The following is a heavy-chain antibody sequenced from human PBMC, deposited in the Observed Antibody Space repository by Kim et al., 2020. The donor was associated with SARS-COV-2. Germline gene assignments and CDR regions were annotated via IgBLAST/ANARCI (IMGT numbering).Heavy chain of an antibody. CDR2: ISYDGSNT. D-gene: IGHD2-21*02. J-gene: IGHJ6*02. V-gene: IGHV3-30*18. CDR3: AKDNEECRSSDCYSGYYGMDV. Sequence: GGSLRLSCAASGITFSSYGMHWVRQAPGKGLEWVAVISYDGSNTYYVDSVKGRFTISRDNSKNTLYLQMNSLRVEDTAVYHCAKDNEECRSSDCYSGYYGMDVWGQGTTVTVSS. CDR1: GITFSSYG.